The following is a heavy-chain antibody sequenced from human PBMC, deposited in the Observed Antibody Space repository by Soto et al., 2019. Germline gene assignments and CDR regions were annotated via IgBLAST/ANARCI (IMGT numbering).Heavy chain of an antibody. J-gene: IGHJ5*02. CDR1: GFTFSIYG. CDR2: SRYYGSKN. Sequence: QVQLVESGGGVVQPGRSLRLSCAASGFTFSIYGMQWVRQPPGTGLEWVAVSRYYGSKNYYADSVKGRFTISRDSSKNMLYLQMNSLRAEDTAVYYCARARAGIQLWLTWFDPWGQGTLVTVSS. V-gene: IGHV3-33*01. D-gene: IGHD5-18*01. CDR3: ARARAGIQLWLTWFDP.